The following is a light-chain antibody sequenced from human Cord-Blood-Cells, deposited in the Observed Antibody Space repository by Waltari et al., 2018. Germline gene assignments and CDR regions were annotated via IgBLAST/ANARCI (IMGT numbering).Light chain of an antibody. CDR3: QQYYSTPHT. CDR2: RAA. Sequence: DIVMTQSPDSLAVSLGERATIKCKSSQSVLYSSNNKNSLAWYQQKPEQPTKQLIDRAATRESGVPDRCGGSGPGTDVTFSISSRQAEDVAVIYCQQYYSTPHTLGGRTKVEI. CDR1: QSVLYSSNNKNS. V-gene: IGKV4-1*01. J-gene: IGKJ4*01.